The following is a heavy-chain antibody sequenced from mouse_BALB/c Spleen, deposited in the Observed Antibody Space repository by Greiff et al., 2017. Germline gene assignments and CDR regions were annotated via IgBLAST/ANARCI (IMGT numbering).Heavy chain of an antibody. J-gene: IGHJ4*01. D-gene: IGHD2-1*01. CDR2: IDPETGGT. CDR3: TRGDGNYAMDY. CDR1: GYTFTDYE. V-gene: IGHV1-15*01. Sequence: QVHVKQSGAELVRPGASVTLSCKASGYTFTDYEMHWVKQTPVHGLEWIGAIDPETGGTAYNQKFKGKATLTADKSSSTAYMELRSLTSEDSAVYYCTRGDGNYAMDYWGQGTSVTVSS.